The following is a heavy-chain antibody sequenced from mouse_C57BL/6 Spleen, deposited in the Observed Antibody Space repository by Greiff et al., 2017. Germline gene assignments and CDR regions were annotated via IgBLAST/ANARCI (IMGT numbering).Heavy chain of an antibody. CDR3: ARSLDGYYRYWYFDV. CDR1: GYTFTSYW. V-gene: IGHV1-53*01. Sequence: QVQLQQPGTELVKPGASVKLSCKASGYTFTSYWMHWVKQRPGQGLEWIGNINPSNGGTNYNAKFKSKATLTVDKSSSTAYMQLRSLTSEDSAVYYCARSLDGYYRYWYFDVWGTGTTVTVSS. D-gene: IGHD2-3*01. J-gene: IGHJ1*03. CDR2: INPSNGGT.